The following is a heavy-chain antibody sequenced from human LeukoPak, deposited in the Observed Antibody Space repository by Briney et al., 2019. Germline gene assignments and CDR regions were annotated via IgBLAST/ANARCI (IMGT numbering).Heavy chain of an antibody. J-gene: IGHJ4*02. D-gene: IGHD3-9*01. Sequence: ASVKVSCKASGYTFTGYYMHWVRQAPGQGLEWMGWINPNSGGTNYAQKFQGRVTMTRDTSISTAYMELSRLRSDDTAVYYCAREWQAYYDILTGYYPIDYWGQGALVTVSS. V-gene: IGHV1-2*02. CDR3: AREWQAYYDILTGYYPIDY. CDR1: GYTFTGYY. CDR2: INPNSGGT.